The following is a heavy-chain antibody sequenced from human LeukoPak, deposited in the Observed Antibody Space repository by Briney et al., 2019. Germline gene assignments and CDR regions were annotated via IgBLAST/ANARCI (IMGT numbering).Heavy chain of an antibody. CDR2: ISSSGSTI. D-gene: IGHD3-10*02. J-gene: IGHJ6*04. CDR3: AELGITMIGGV. Sequence: PGGSLRLSCATYGFMFSNYEMNWVRQVPGKGLEWVSYISSSGSTIYYADSVKGRFTISRDNAKNSLYLQMNSLRAEDTAVYYCAELGITMIGGVWGKGTTVTISS. V-gene: IGHV3-48*03. CDR1: GFMFSNYE.